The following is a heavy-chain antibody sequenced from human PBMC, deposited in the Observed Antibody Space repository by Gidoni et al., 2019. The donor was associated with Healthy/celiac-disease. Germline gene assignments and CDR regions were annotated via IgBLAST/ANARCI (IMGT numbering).Heavy chain of an antibody. D-gene: IGHD6-13*01. V-gene: IGHV5-51*03. CDR2: IYPGDSDT. J-gene: IGHJ4*02. Sequence: EVQLVQSGAEVKKPGESLKISCKGSGYSFTSYWIGWVRQMPGKGLEWMGMIYPGDSDTRYSTSFQGQVTISADKSISTAYLQWSSLKASDTAMYYCARLSGWDSSSWGGDYWGQGTLVTVSS. CDR1: GYSFTSYW. CDR3: ARLSGWDSSSWGGDY.